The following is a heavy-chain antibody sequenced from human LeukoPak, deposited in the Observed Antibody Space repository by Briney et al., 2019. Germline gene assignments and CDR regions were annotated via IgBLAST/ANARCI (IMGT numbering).Heavy chain of an antibody. CDR3: ARDAVITMIVVFPDY. D-gene: IGHD3-22*01. CDR2: IRYDGSNK. CDR1: GFTFSSYG. J-gene: IGHJ4*02. Sequence: GGSLRLSCAASGFTFSSYGMHWVRQAPGKGLEWVAFIRYDGSNKYYADSVKGRFTISRDNSKNTLYLQMNSLRAEDTAVHYCARDAVITMIVVFPDYWGQGTLVTVSS. V-gene: IGHV3-30*02.